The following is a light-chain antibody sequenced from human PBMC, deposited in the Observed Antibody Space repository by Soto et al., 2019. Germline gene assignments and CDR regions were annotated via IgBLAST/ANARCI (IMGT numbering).Light chain of an antibody. CDR3: QHYNSFPIT. Sequence: DIQLAQSPSSLSASVGDRVTIPCQASQDIRYYLNWYQQKTGQAPKLLIYDASQLETGVPSRFGGSGSGTDFTFTINSLQPEDIGTYYCQHYNSFPITFGQGTRLEIK. J-gene: IGKJ5*01. CDR1: QDIRYY. V-gene: IGKV1-33*01. CDR2: DAS.